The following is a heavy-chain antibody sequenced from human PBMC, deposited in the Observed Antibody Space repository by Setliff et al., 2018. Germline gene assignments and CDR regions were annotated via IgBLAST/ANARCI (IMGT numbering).Heavy chain of an antibody. CDR2: LHTSGST. Sequence: SETLSLTCALSGGSISSGSYHWSWIRQPAGQGLEWVGRLHTSGSTNYNPSLKGRVTISVDTSMNQFFLKLSSVTTADTALYYCAREGDTSGYYYGGGFDYWGQGIPVTVSS. J-gene: IGHJ4*02. CDR1: GGSISSGSYH. V-gene: IGHV4-61*02. D-gene: IGHD3-22*01. CDR3: AREGDTSGYYYGGGFDY.